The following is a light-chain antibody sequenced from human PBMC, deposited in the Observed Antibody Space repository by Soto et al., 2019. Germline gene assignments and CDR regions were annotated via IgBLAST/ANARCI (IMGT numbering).Light chain of an antibody. V-gene: IGKV3-15*01. CDR1: QSVSSN. CDR2: GAF. J-gene: IGKJ5*01. Sequence: EIVMTQSPVTLSVSPGERATLSCRASQSVSSNLAWYQQKPGQAPSLLIYGAFTRATGIPARFSGTGSGTEFTLTISILQSEDFAFDYCQQYNNWPPITFGQGTRLEIK. CDR3: QQYNNWPPIT.